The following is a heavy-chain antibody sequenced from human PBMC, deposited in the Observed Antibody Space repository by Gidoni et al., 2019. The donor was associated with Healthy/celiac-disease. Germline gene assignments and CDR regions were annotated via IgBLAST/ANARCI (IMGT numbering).Heavy chain of an antibody. CDR3: ARPADYGGNPFDY. CDR1: GGTFSSYT. V-gene: IGHV1-69*02. CDR2: IIPILGIA. Sequence: QVQLVQSGAEVKKPGSSVKVSCKASGGTFSSYTISWVRQAPGQGLEWMGRIIPILGIANYAQKFQGRVTITADKSTSTAYMELSSLRSEDTAVYYCARPADYGGNPFDYWGQGTLVTVSS. D-gene: IGHD4-17*01. J-gene: IGHJ4*02.